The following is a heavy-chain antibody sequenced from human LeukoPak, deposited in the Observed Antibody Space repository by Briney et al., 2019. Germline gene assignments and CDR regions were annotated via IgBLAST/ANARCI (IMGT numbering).Heavy chain of an antibody. CDR3: VREGYGPGNYPYDS. CDR2: ITSDGTDS. Sequence: GGSLRLSCVASGFTFRSYWIHWVRQAPGKGLVWVSRITSDGTDSIYADSVKGRFTVSRNNAENTVYLQMNSLRAEDTAVYHCVREGYGPGNYPYDSWGQGTLVTVSS. J-gene: IGHJ4*02. V-gene: IGHV3-74*01. D-gene: IGHD3-10*01. CDR1: GFTFRSYW.